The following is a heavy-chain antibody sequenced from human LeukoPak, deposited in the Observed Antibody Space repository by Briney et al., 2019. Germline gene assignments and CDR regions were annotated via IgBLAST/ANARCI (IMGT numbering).Heavy chain of an antibody. D-gene: IGHD6-13*01. CDR1: GGSISNYY. V-gene: IGHV4-59*08. J-gene: IGHJ4*02. CDR2: IYYSGST. Sequence: SETPSLTCTVSGGSISNYYWSWIRQPPGKGLEWIGYIYYSGSTNCNPSLKSRVTISVDTSKNQFSLNLSSVTAADTAVYYCASSSWYGRFDYWGQGTLVTVSS. CDR3: ASSSWYGRFDY.